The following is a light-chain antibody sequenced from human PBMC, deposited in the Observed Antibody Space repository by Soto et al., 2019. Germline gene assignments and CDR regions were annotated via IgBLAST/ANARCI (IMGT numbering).Light chain of an antibody. CDR3: HQYDNVPQT. CDR2: DAS. V-gene: IGKV1-33*01. CDR1: QDISNF. J-gene: IGKJ2*01. Sequence: DIQRTQSPSSLSASVGDRVTITSEASQDISNFLNWYQQKPGKAPKLLIYDASNLQTGVPSRFSGSGSGTDFTFTISSLQPEDSATYYCHQYDNVPQTFGQGTKVDIK.